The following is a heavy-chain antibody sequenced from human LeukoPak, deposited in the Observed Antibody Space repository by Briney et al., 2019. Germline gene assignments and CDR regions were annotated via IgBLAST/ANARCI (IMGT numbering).Heavy chain of an antibody. CDR2: INHSGST. D-gene: IGHD1-26*01. CDR1: GGSFSAYY. Sequence: PSETLSLTCVVYGGSFSAYYWSWIRQPPGKGLEWVAEINHSGSTNYNPSLKSRVTISVDTSKNQFSLKLSSVTAADTAVYYCARDKYSGSYPYYYYYMDVWGKGTTVTVSS. V-gene: IGHV4-34*01. J-gene: IGHJ6*03. CDR3: ARDKYSGSYPYYYYYMDV.